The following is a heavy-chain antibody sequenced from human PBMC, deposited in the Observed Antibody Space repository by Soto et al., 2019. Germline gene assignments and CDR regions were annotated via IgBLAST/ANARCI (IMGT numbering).Heavy chain of an antibody. CDR3: ASGDTAMVTTQFSDY. V-gene: IGHV1-69*13. Sequence: SVKVSCKASGGTFSSYAISWVRQAPGQGLEWMGGIIPIFGTANYAQKFQGRVTITADESTSTAYMELSSLRSEDTAVYYCASGDTAMVTTQFSDYWGQGTLVTVSS. CDR2: IIPIFGTA. D-gene: IGHD5-18*01. CDR1: GGTFSSYA. J-gene: IGHJ4*02.